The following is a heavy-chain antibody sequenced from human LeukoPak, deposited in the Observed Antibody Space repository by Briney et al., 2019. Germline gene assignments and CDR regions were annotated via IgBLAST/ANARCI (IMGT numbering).Heavy chain of an antibody. D-gene: IGHD6-19*01. CDR1: GYTFTGYY. V-gene: IGHV1-2*02. Sequence: ASVKVSCKASGYTFTGYYMHWVRQAPGQGLEWMGWINPNSGGTNYAQKFQGRVTMTRDTSITTAYMELSRLRSDDTAVYYCARDSRKYSSGWYSEDKFDYWGQGTLVTVSS. CDR2: INPNSGGT. CDR3: ARDSRKYSSGWYSEDKFDY. J-gene: IGHJ4*02.